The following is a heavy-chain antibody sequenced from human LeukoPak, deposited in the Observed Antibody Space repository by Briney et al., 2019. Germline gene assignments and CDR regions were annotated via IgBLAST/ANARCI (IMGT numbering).Heavy chain of an antibody. D-gene: IGHD3-10*01. J-gene: IGHJ4*02. CDR1: GYTFTSYY. V-gene: IGHV1-46*04. Sequence: GASVKVSCKASGYTFTSYYMHWVRQAPGQGLEWMGIINPSGGITGYAQKLQGRVTMTRDTSTSTAYMELSSLRSEDTAVYYCARPRYYGSGISSYYFDYWGQGTLVTVSS. CDR3: ARPRYYGSGISSYYFDY. CDR2: INPSGGIT.